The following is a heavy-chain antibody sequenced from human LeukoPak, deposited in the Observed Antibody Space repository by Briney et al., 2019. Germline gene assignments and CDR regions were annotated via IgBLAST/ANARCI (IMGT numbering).Heavy chain of an antibody. Sequence: PSETLSLTCSGYGGSFSGYYYNWLRQPPGKGLEWIGEIHPTGSTTYNTSLKSRPTISVDTSTNQFSLKLSSVTAADTALYFCVRGVDSAKLGYWGQGTLVTVSS. CDR3: VRGVDSAKLGY. CDR2: IHPTGST. J-gene: IGHJ4*02. CDR1: GGSFSGYY. D-gene: IGHD3-3*01. V-gene: IGHV4-34*01.